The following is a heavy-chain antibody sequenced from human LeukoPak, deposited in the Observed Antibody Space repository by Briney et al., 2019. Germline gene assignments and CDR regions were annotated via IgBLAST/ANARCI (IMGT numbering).Heavy chain of an antibody. Sequence: KASEILSLTCTVSGGSISRYYWSWIRQPPGKGLEWIGYISYSGSTNYNPSLKSRVTISVDTSKNQFSLRLSSVTAADTAVYYCARDRWFDPWGQGSLVTVSS. CDR2: ISYSGST. CDR3: ARDRWFDP. CDR1: GGSISRYY. V-gene: IGHV4-59*12. J-gene: IGHJ5*02.